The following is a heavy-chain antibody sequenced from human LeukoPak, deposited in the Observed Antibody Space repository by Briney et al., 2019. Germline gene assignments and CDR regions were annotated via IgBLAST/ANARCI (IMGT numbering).Heavy chain of an antibody. CDR1: GYTFTSYA. J-gene: IGHJ4*02. Sequence: ASVKVSCKASGYTFTSYAMHWVRQAPGQRLEWMGWIIAGNGNTKYSQEFQGRVTITRDTSASAVYMELSSLRSDDMAVYYCARVVRYSSGPLTDLLPYYFDYWGQGTLLTVSS. CDR3: ARVVRYSSGPLTDLLPYYFDY. V-gene: IGHV1-3*03. D-gene: IGHD6-19*01. CDR2: IIAGNGNT.